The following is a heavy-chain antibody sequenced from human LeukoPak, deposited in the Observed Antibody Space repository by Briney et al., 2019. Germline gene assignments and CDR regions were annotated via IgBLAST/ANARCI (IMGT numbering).Heavy chain of an antibody. CDR3: ARRGLGGSARDDFDY. Sequence: SETLSLTCTVSGDSISSGAHYWNWIRQHPGKGLEWIGYIYYSGSTFYNPSLRSRVTISVDTSKNQFSLKLTSVTAADTAVYYCARRGLGGSARDDFDYWGQGTLVTVSS. D-gene: IGHD3-10*01. J-gene: IGHJ4*02. V-gene: IGHV4-31*03. CDR1: GDSISSGAHY. CDR2: IYYSGST.